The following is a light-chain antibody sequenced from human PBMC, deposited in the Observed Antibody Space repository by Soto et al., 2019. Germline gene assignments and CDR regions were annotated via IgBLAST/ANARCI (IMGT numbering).Light chain of an antibody. CDR1: QTISSW. CDR2: KAS. Sequence: DIQMTQSPSTLSGSVGDRVTITCRASQTISSWLAWYQQKPGKAPKLLIYKASTLKRGVPSRFSGSGSGTEFTLTIRSLQPDDFATYYCQHYNSYSEAFGQGTKVELK. V-gene: IGKV1-5*03. CDR3: QHYNSYSEA. J-gene: IGKJ1*01.